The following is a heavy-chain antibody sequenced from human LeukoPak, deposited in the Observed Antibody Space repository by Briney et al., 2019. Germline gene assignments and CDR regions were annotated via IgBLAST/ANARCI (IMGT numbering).Heavy chain of an antibody. D-gene: IGHD1-26*01. CDR2: IKEDGSEK. Sequence: GRSLRLSCAVSGFTFSSDWMSWVRQAPGKGLEWVANIKEDGSEKHYVDSVRGRFTISRDNAKNSLYLQMNSLRDEDTAVYYCAREGRFGWELRPFDYWGQGTLVTVSS. J-gene: IGHJ4*02. CDR3: AREGRFGWELRPFDY. CDR1: GFTFSSDW. V-gene: IGHV3-7*01.